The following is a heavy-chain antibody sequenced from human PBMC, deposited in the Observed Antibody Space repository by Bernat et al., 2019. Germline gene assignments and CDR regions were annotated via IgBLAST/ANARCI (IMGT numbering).Heavy chain of an antibody. CDR2: ISGSGGST. J-gene: IGHJ6*02. Sequence: EVQLLESGGGLVQPGGSLRLSCAASGFTFSSYAMSWVRQAPGKGLEWVSAISGSGGSTYYADSVKGRFTISRDNSKNTLYLQMNSLRAEDTAVYYCAKCMEVGATTCYYYGMDVWGQGTTVTVSS. CDR3: AKCMEVGATTCYYYGMDV. V-gene: IGHV3-23*01. CDR1: GFTFSSYA. D-gene: IGHD1-26*01.